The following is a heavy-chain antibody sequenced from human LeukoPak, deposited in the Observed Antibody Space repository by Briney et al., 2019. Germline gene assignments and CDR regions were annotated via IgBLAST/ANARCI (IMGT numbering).Heavy chain of an antibody. CDR1: GYTFTSYY. J-gene: IGHJ4*02. Sequence: GASVKVSCKASGYTFTSYYTHWVRQAPGQGLEWMGIINPSGGSTSYAQKFQGRVTMTRDTSTSTVYMELSSLRSEDTAVYYCASPLGWDREGGDYWGQGTLVTVSS. CDR2: INPSGGST. D-gene: IGHD1-26*01. V-gene: IGHV1-46*01. CDR3: ASPLGWDREGGDY.